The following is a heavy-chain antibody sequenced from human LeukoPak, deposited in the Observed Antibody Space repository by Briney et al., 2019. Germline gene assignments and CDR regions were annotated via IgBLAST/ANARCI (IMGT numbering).Heavy chain of an antibody. CDR3: ARVAARAKLYYYYYYMDV. D-gene: IGHD6-6*01. CDR1: GYTFTSYG. V-gene: IGHV1-18*01. J-gene: IGHJ6*03. CDR2: TSAYNGNT. Sequence: GASVKVSCKASGYTFTSYGISWVRQAPGQGLEWMGWTSAYNGNTNYAQNLQGRVTMTTDTSTSTAYMELRSLRSDDTAVYYCARVAARAKLYYYYYYMDVWGKGTTVTVSS.